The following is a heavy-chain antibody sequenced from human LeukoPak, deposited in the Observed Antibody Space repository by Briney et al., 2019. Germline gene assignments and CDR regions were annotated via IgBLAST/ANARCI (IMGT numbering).Heavy chain of an antibody. V-gene: IGHV3-23*01. D-gene: IGHD3-10*01. CDR3: AKPTMVRDDAFDI. CDR2: ISGSGGST. J-gene: IGHJ3*02. CDR1: GFTFRRYP. Sequence: PGGSLRLSCAASGFTFRRYPMSWVRDAPEGGLEWVSAISGSGGSTYYADSVKGRFTISRDNSKNTLYLQMNSLRAEDTAVYYCAKPTMVRDDAFDIWGQGTMVTVSS.